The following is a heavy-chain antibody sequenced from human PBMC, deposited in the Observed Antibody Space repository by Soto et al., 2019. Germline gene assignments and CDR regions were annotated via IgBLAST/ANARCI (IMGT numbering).Heavy chain of an antibody. CDR3: ARRGVPWDSSGYYGWFDP. D-gene: IGHD3-22*01. CDR1: GGSISSSSYY. V-gene: IGHV4-39*01. Sequence: SETLSLTCTVSGGSISSSSYYWGWIRQPPGKGLEWIGSIYYSGSTYYNPSLKSRVTISVDTSKNQFSLKLSSVTAADTAVYYCARRGVPWDSSGYYGWFDPWGQGTLVTVSS. J-gene: IGHJ5*02. CDR2: IYYSGST.